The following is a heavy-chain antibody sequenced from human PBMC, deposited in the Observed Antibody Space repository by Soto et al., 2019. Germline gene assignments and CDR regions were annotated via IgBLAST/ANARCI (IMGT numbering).Heavy chain of an antibody. Sequence: QVQLVESGGGVVQPGRSLRLSCAASGFTFSRYGMHWVRQAPGKGREWVAVILDDGSDQNYADSVKGRFTISRDNSKHSLDLQMNSLRAEDTAVYYCARDDDYSDNGFDYWGQGTLVSVSS. J-gene: IGHJ4*02. D-gene: IGHD4-17*01. CDR2: ILDDGSDQ. CDR1: GFTFSRYG. CDR3: ARDDDYSDNGFDY. V-gene: IGHV3-33*01.